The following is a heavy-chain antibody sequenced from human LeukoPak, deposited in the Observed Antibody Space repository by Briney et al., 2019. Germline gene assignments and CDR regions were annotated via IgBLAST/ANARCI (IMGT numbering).Heavy chain of an antibody. V-gene: IGHV3-33*06. CDR1: GFTFSDYG. J-gene: IGHJ4*02. Sequence: PGRSLRLSCAASGFTFSDYGMHWVRQAPGRGLEWVTSTWYDGSNKWYAASVRGRFTISRDNSKNTLYLQMNSLRVEDTAVYYCAKMAAADPYTNSPLRLFDSTVHWDYWGQGTLVTVSS. D-gene: IGHD2/OR15-2a*01. CDR2: TWYDGSNK. CDR3: AKMAAADPYTNSPLRLFDSTVHWDY.